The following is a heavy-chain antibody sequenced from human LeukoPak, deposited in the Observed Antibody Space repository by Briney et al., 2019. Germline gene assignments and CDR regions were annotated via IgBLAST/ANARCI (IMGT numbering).Heavy chain of an antibody. CDR2: LHTSGST. D-gene: IGHD5-12*01. J-gene: IGHJ4*02. CDR3: ARGYDFHDS. V-gene: IGHV4-4*07. Sequence: SETLSLTCTVSGGSISSYYWTWIRQPAGKGLERIGRLHTSGSTNYNPSLKSRLTMSVDTSKNQFSLKLSSVTAADTAVYYCARGYDFHDSWGQGTLVTVSS. CDR1: GGSISSYY.